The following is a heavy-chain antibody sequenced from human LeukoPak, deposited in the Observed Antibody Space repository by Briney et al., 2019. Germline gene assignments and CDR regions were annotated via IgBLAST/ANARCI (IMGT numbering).Heavy chain of an antibody. CDR1: GYSFTSYW. Sequence: GEPLKISCKGSGYSFTSYWIGWVRQMPGKGLEWMGIIYPGDSDTRYSPAFQGQVTISADKSISTAYLQWSSLKASDTAMYYCARRAAAQTTDYWGQGTLVTVSS. V-gene: IGHV5-51*01. J-gene: IGHJ4*02. CDR2: IYPGDSDT. D-gene: IGHD6-13*01. CDR3: ARRAAAQTTDY.